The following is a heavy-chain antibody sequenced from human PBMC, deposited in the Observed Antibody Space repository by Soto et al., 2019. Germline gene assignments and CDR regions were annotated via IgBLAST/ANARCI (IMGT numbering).Heavy chain of an antibody. D-gene: IGHD2-15*01. Sequence: SETLSLTCSVSGGSISSNSYSWGWIRQPPGKGLEWIGTLYSNRDTYYNPSLKSRVTISADTSQNQFSLKLSSVTAADTAVYYCARVADCSGGRCYFSVDYWGQGTLVTVSS. CDR1: GGSISSNSYS. CDR3: ARVADCSGGRCYFSVDY. V-gene: IGHV4-39*01. J-gene: IGHJ4*02. CDR2: LYSNRDT.